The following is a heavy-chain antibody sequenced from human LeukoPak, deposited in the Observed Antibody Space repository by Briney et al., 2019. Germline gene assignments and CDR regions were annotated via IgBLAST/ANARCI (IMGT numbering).Heavy chain of an antibody. D-gene: IGHD6-19*01. CDR3: ARDRVGSGWPRPFYFEF. CDR2: ICPNTCST. CDR1: GYTFTGYY. J-gene: IGHJ4*02. V-gene: IGHV1-2*02. Sequence: ASVTDSCKSSGYTFTGYYLHWVRQAPGQALAWMGWICPNTCSTVYAQYFQGRVTMSRDTSSSTAYMNLSRLRSDDTAVYYCARDRVGSGWPRPFYFEFWGQGTLVTVSS.